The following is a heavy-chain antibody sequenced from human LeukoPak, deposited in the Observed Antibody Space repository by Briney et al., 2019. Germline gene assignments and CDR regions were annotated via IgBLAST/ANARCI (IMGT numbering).Heavy chain of an antibody. CDR1: VYTFTGYY. CDR2: INPNSGGT. Sequence: ASVKVSCKASVYTFTGYYMHWVRQAPGQGLEWMGWINPNSGGTNYAQKFQGRVTMTRDTSISTAYMELSRLRSDDTAVYYCARADCSSTSCYRDWFDPWGQGTLVTVSS. V-gene: IGHV1-2*02. J-gene: IGHJ5*02. CDR3: ARADCSSTSCYRDWFDP. D-gene: IGHD2-2*01.